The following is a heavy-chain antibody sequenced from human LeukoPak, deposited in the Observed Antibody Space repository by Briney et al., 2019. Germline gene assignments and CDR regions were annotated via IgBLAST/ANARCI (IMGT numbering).Heavy chain of an antibody. CDR2: ISYDGSNK. D-gene: IGHD3-9*01. CDR1: GFTFSSYG. CDR3: AKGYFDWLLGNAFDI. V-gene: IGHV3-30*18. J-gene: IGHJ3*02. Sequence: PGRFLRLSCAASGFTFSSYGMHWVRQAPGKGLEWVAVISYDGSNKYYADSVKGRFTISRDNSKNALYLQMNSLRAEDTAVYYCAKGYFDWLLGNAFDIWGQGTMVTVSS.